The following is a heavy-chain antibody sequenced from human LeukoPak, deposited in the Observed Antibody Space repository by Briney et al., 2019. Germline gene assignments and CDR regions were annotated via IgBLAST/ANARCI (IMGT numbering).Heavy chain of an antibody. CDR1: GYTFTSYY. CDR2: INPSGGST. Sequence: GASVKVSCKASGYTFTSYYMHWVRQAPGQGLEWMGIINPSGGSTNYAQKFQGRVTITADKSTSTAYMELSSLRSEDTAVYYCARDGSGSYYNYWGQGTLVTVSS. D-gene: IGHD3-10*01. J-gene: IGHJ4*02. V-gene: IGHV1-46*01. CDR3: ARDGSGSYYNY.